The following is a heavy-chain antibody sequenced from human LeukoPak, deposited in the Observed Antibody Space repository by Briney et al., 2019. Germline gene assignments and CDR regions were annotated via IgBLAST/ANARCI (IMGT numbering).Heavy chain of an antibody. Sequence: GRSLRLSCAGSGFTFSNYGMHWVRQAPGKGPEWVAVISYDGTNKYYADSVKGRFTISRDNSKNTAYLQMNSLKTEDTAVYYCARRGRDGDGYAHGYDFWGQGTLVTVSS. D-gene: IGHD3-16*01. CDR3: ARRGRDGDGYAHGYDF. V-gene: IGHV3-30*03. CDR1: GFTFSNYG. CDR2: ISYDGTNK. J-gene: IGHJ4*02.